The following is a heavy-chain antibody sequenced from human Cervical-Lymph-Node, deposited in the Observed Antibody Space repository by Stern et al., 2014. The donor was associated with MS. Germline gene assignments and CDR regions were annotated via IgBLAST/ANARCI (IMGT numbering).Heavy chain of an antibody. CDR3: ARDRGSHSDY. J-gene: IGHJ4*02. CDR2: ISTDTGGA. V-gene: IGHV1-2*02. Sequence: VQLVQFGAEVKKPGASVKVSCKASGYSFTAYFIHWVRQASGQGLEWMVWISTDTGGANYAQRFQGRVTMTRDTAISTTYMELSRLRSDDTAVYYCARDRGSHSDYWGQGTLVTVSS. CDR1: GYSFTAYF. D-gene: IGHD1-26*01.